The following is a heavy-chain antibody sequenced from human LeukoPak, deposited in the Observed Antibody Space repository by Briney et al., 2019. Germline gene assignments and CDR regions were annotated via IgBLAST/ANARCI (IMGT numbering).Heavy chain of an antibody. D-gene: IGHD1-26*01. CDR1: GYTLTNYD. CDR2: MNPNSGNT. CDR3: ARDIAGATKGGWFDT. J-gene: IGHJ5*02. V-gene: IGHV1-8*01. Sequence: ASVKVSCKASGYTLTNYDINWVRQATGRGLEWVGWMNPNSGNTGYAQKFQGRVSMTRNTSISTAYMELSSLRSEDTALYYCARDIAGATKGGWFDTWGQGTPVTVSS.